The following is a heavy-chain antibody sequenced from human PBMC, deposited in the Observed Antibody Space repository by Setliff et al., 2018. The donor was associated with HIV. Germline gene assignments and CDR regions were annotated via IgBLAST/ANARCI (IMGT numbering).Heavy chain of an antibody. Sequence: SETLSLTCKVSGAPISSYYWNWIRQPPGKGLEWIGYIYNSGYTNYKPSLKSRVTISLDTSKNQFSLNLRSVTAADTAVYYCARGDGYRGNDAYYDSGMDVWGQGITVTISS. V-gene: IGHV4-59*01. CDR1: GAPISSYY. CDR3: ARGDGYRGNDAYYDSGMDV. J-gene: IGHJ6*02. CDR2: IYNSGYT. D-gene: IGHD5-12*01.